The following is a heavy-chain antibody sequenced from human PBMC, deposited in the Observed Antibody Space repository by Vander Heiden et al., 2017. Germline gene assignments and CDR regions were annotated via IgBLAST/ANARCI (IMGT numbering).Heavy chain of an antibody. CDR1: GGSISSSSYY. CDR3: ARLWLVRGYYYGMDV. Sequence: QLQLQESGPGLVKPSETLSLTCTVSGGSISSSSYYWGWIRQPPGKGLEWIGSIYYSGSTYYNPSLKSRVTISVDTSKNQFSLKLSSVTAADPAVYYCARLWLVRGYYYGMDVWGQGTTVTVSS. CDR2: IYYSGST. D-gene: IGHD3-10*01. V-gene: IGHV4-39*01. J-gene: IGHJ6*02.